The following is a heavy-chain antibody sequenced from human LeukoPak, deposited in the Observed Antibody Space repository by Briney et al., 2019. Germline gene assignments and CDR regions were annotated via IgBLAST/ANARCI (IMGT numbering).Heavy chain of an antibody. V-gene: IGHV4-59*01. CDR1: GGSISSYY. J-gene: IGHJ3*01. CDR3: AREKSPERKTWLQLGAFDV. CDR2: IYYSGST. D-gene: IGHD5-24*01. Sequence: SETLSLTCTVSGGSISSYYWSWIRQPPGKGLEWIGYIYYSGSTNYNPSLKSRVTLSIDTSKSQLSFQLTSVTAADTAVYYCAREKSPERKTWLQLGAFDVWGQGTVVTVSS.